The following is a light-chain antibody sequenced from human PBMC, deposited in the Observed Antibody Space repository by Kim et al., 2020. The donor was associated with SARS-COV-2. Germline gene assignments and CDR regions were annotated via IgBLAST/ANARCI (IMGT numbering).Light chain of an antibody. J-gene: IGKJ2*01. CDR1: QRINSW. CDR3: HQYNYYPYN. Sequence: DIQMTQSPSTLSAAVGDRATITCRASQRINSWLAWYQQKTGKAPKLLIYAASSLESGVPSRFSGSSTGTEFTLTITSLQPDDFTTFYCHQYNYYPYNFSQGTKLEI. V-gene: IGKV1-5*01. CDR2: AAS.